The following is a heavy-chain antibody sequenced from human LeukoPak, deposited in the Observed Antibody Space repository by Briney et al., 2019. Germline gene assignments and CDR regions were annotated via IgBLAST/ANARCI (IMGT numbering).Heavy chain of an antibody. Sequence: SETLSLTCTVSGGSISSGGYYWSWIRQHPGKGLEWIGYIYYSGSTYYNPSLKSRDTISVDTSKNQFSLKLSSVTAADTAVYYCASWGSFYFDYWGQGTLVTVSS. CDR3: ASWGSFYFDY. V-gene: IGHV4-31*03. CDR2: IYYSGST. J-gene: IGHJ4*02. CDR1: GGSISSGGYY. D-gene: IGHD6-6*01.